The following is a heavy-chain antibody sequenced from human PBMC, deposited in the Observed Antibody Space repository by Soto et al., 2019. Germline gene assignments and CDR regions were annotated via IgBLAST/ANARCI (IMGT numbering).Heavy chain of an antibody. J-gene: IGHJ4*02. CDR1: GGSISSYY. D-gene: IGHD3-9*01. CDR3: ARDGGYDILTGYDY. V-gene: IGHV4-59*01. Sequence: PSETLSLTCRVSGGSISSYYLSWIRQPPGKGLEWIGYIYYTGSTNSNLSLKSRATISLDTSKNQFSLRLTSVTAADTAVYYCARDGGYDILTGYDYGGRGPLVTVS. CDR2: IYYTGST.